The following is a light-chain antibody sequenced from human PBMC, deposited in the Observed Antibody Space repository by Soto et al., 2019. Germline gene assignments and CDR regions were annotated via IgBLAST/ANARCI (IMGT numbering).Light chain of an antibody. V-gene: IGKV3-20*01. CDR1: QTVSGSY. CDR2: VAS. CDR3: QQYGDSPLT. Sequence: ENVLTQSPGTLSLSPGERATLSCRASQTVSGSYVAWYQQKPGQTPRLLIYVASSSATGIPDRFSGSGSGTDFTLTISRLEPEDFAVYHCQQYGDSPLTFGGGTKVEIK. J-gene: IGKJ4*01.